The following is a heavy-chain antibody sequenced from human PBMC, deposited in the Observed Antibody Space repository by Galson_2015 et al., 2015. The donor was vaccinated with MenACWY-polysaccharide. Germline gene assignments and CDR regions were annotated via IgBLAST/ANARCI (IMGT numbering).Heavy chain of an antibody. CDR2: ISAYNDNT. D-gene: IGHD2-2*01. J-gene: IGHJ4*02. Sequence: SVKVSCKASGYTFVSYGISWVRQAPGQGLEWMGWISAYNDNTKYTQKFQGRVTMTKDTSTRTTYMELRSLRSDDTAVYYCARGPDRYCSSTSCFKFDFWGQGTLVTVSS. CDR1: GYTFVSYG. V-gene: IGHV1-18*01. CDR3: ARGPDRYCSSTSCFKFDF.